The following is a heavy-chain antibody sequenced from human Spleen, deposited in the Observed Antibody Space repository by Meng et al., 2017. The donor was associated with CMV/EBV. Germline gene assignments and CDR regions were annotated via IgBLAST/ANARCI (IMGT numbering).Heavy chain of an antibody. Sequence: CAASGFTFSSYGRHWVRQAPGKGLEWVAVIWYDGSNKYYADSVKGRFTISRDNSKNTLYLQMNSLRAEDTAVYYCAKEAGLSFHFDYWGQGTLVTVSS. CDR2: IWYDGSNK. CDR3: AKEAGLSFHFDY. D-gene: IGHD3-16*01. J-gene: IGHJ4*02. CDR1: GFTFSSYG. V-gene: IGHV3-33*06.